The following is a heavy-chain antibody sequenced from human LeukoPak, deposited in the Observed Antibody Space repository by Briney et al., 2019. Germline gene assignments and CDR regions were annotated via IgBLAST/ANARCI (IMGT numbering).Heavy chain of an antibody. CDR2: IYSGGST. V-gene: IGHV3-53*01. J-gene: IGHJ4*02. CDR3: ARGGDLYDYVWGSYRYQDY. D-gene: IGHD3-16*02. Sequence: GGSLRLSCAASGFTVSSNYMSWVRQAPGKGLEWVSVIYSGGSTYYADSVKGRFTISRDNSKNTLYLQMNSLRAEDTAVYYCARGGDLYDYVWGSYRYQDYWGQGTLVTVSS. CDR1: GFTVSSNY.